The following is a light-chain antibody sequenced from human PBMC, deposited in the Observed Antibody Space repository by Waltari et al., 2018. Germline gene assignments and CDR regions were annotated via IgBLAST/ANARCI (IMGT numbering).Light chain of an antibody. Sequence: IVFTQSPGTLSLSLGERATVSCRASQSVSRALARYQQKPGQAPRLLIYCASTRATGIPDRFSGSGSGTDVSLTISRLEPDDFAVYYCQHYLRLPVTFGQGTTVEI. J-gene: IGKJ1*01. CDR1: QSVSRA. V-gene: IGKV3-20*01. CDR2: CAS. CDR3: QHYLRLPVT.